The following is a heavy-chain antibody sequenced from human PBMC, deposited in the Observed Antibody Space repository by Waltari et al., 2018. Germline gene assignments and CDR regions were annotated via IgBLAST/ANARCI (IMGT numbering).Heavy chain of an antibody. V-gene: IGHV3-53*01. CDR1: GFTVSSNY. Sequence: EVQLVESGGGLIQPGGSLRLSCAASGFTVSSNYMSWVRQAPGKGLEWVSVIYSGGSTYYADSVKGRFTISRDNSKNTLYLQMNSLRAEDTAVYYCARGSNYYDSSGHVDYWGQGTLVTVSS. CDR3: ARGSNYYDSSGHVDY. CDR2: IYSGGST. D-gene: IGHD3-22*01. J-gene: IGHJ4*02.